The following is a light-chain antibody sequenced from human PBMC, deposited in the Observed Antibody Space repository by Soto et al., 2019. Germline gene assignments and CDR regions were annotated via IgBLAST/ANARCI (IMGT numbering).Light chain of an antibody. CDR3: QQYSTYPWT. Sequence: DIQMTQSPSTLSASVGDRVTITCRASQSISSWLAWYQQKPGKAPKVLIFDASSLESGVPSRFSGSGSATEFTLTISSLQPDDFATYYCQQYSTYPWTFGQGTKADI. CDR1: QSISSW. CDR2: DAS. V-gene: IGKV1-5*01. J-gene: IGKJ1*01.